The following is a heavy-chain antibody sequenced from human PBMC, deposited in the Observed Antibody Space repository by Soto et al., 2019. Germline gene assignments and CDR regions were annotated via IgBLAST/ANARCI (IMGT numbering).Heavy chain of an antibody. Sequence: PSETLSLTCTVSGGSISSYYWSWIRQPPGKGLEWIGYIYYSGSTNYNPSLKSRVTISVDTSKNQFSLKLSSVTAADTAVYYCARSHYDILTGYYMPFDYWGQGTLVTVSS. D-gene: IGHD3-9*01. CDR1: GGSISSYY. CDR3: ARSHYDILTGYYMPFDY. V-gene: IGHV4-59*01. CDR2: IYYSGST. J-gene: IGHJ4*02.